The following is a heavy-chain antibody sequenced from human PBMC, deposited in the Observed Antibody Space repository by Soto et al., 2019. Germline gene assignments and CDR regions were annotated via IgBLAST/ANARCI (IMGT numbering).Heavy chain of an antibody. CDR3: ARRGARGEVVPAVFMDV. J-gene: IGHJ6*03. CDR2: ISSSCSYI. Sequence: GGSLRLSCAASGFTFSSYSMNWVRQAPGKGLEWVSSISSSCSYIYYADSVKGRFTISRDNAKNSLYLQMNSLRAEDTAVYYCARRGARGEVVPAVFMDVWGKGTTVTVSS. CDR1: GFTFSSYS. V-gene: IGHV3-21*01. D-gene: IGHD2-2*01.